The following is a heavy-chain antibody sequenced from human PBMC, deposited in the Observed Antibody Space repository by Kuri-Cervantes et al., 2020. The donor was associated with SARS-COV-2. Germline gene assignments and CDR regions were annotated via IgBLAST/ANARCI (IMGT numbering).Heavy chain of an antibody. D-gene: IGHD2-15*01. CDR2: MSHDGKNK. V-gene: IGHV3-30*18. Sequence: GGSLRLSCAASGFTFSSYWMHWVRQAPGKGLVWVAVMSHDGKNKKCIASGKGRFTISRDNSQNTLYLHMNSLRGEDTAVYYCAKLFGVVVAGTLDYWGQGTLVTVSS. CDR1: GFTFSSYW. CDR3: AKLFGVVVAGTLDY. J-gene: IGHJ4*02.